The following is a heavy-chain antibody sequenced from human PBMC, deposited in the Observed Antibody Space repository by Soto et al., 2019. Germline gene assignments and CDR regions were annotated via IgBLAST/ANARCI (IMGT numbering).Heavy chain of an antibody. J-gene: IGHJ4*02. CDR2: MHPGGGGR. CDR3: TCCGHHSKIDI. V-gene: IGHV4-4*02. CDR1: GDSIIRNNW. Sequence: QVHLQESGPGLVQPSGTLSLTCSVSGDSIIRNNWWTWVRQPPGKGLEWIGEMHPGGGGRNYNPSLQSRVTISLDRSKNQFSLRVPFVYAVDTAMYYCTCCGHHSKIDIWGQGTLLTVSS. D-gene: IGHD2-21*01.